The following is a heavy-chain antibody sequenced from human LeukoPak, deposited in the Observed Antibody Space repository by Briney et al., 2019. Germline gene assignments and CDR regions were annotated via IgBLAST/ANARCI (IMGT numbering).Heavy chain of an antibody. CDR2: IGGSGSST. D-gene: IGHD6-13*01. CDR3: AKKIGIAATGSFDY. Sequence: GGSLRLSCAASGFTFSSYAMSWVRQAPGKGLEWVSAIGGSGSSTYYTDSVKGRFTISRDNSKNTLYLQMNSLRAEDTAVYYCAKKIGIAATGSFDYWGQGTLVTVSS. V-gene: IGHV3-23*01. J-gene: IGHJ4*02. CDR1: GFTFSSYA.